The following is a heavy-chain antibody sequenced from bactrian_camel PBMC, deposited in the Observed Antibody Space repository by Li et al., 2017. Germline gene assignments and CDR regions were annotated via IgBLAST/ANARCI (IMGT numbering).Heavy chain of an antibody. CDR1: GYTSSHYC. V-gene: IGHV3S31*01. J-gene: IGHJ4*01. CDR2: RLSAGGRT. Sequence: VQLVESGGGSVQVGGSLNLSCAASGYTSSHYCMGWFRQAPGKEREGVAVRLSAGGRTYYADSVKGRFTISRDNVTNTLYLHMNSLELEDTAMYYCAADLMGVCPEMGISWYIPSGLIIDWTQGTQVTVS. CDR3: AADLMGVCPEMGISWYIPSGLIID. D-gene: IGHD6*01.